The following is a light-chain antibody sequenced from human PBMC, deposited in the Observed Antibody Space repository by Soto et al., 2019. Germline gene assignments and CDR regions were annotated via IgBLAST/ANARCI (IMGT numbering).Light chain of an antibody. Sequence: QSALTQPASVSGSPGQSLTISCTGTSSDVGSYNLVSWYQQHPGKAPKLMIYEGSKRPSGVSNRFSGSKSGNTASLTISGLQAEDEADYYCCSYAGSSPVVFGGGTKVTVL. CDR1: SSDVGSYNL. CDR2: EGS. CDR3: CSYAGSSPVV. V-gene: IGLV2-23*01. J-gene: IGLJ2*01.